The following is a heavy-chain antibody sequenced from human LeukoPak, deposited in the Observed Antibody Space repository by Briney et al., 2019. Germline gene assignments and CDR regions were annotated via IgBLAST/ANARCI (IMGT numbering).Heavy chain of an antibody. CDR3: ARAIGYSLDY. CDR1: GGSISSYY. J-gene: IGHJ4*02. V-gene: IGHV4-59*01. Sequence: SETLSLTCTVSGGSISSYYWSWIRQPPEKGLEWIGYIYYSGSTNYNPSLKSRVTISVDTSKNQFSLKLSSVTAADTAVYYCARAIGYSLDYWGQGTLVTVSS. CDR2: IYYSGST. D-gene: IGHD5-18*01.